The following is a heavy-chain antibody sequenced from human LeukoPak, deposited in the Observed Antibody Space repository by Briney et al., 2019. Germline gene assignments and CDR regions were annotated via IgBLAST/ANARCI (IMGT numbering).Heavy chain of an antibody. J-gene: IGHJ4*02. V-gene: IGHV3-64*01. Sequence: ASVKVSCKASGGTFSSYAMHWVRQAPGKGLEYVSAISSNGGSTYYANSVKGRFTISRDNSKNTLYLQMGSLRAEDMAVYYCARGRDLYYFDYWGQGTLVTVSS. D-gene: IGHD2-21*01. CDR3: ARGRDLYYFDY. CDR2: ISSNGGST. CDR1: GGTFSSYA.